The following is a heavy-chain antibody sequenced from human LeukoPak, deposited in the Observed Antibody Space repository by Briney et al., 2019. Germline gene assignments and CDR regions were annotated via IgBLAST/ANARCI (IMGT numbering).Heavy chain of an antibody. CDR1: GYTFTGYY. D-gene: IGHD3-3*01. Sequence: ASVKVSCKASGYTFTGYYMHWVRQAPGQGLEWMGWINPNSGGTNYAQKFQGRVTMTRDTSISTAYMELSRLRSDDTAVYYCARFPYYDFWSGYYQYFDYWGQGTLVTVSS. J-gene: IGHJ4*02. CDR2: INPNSGGT. CDR3: ARFPYYDFWSGYYQYFDY. V-gene: IGHV1-2*02.